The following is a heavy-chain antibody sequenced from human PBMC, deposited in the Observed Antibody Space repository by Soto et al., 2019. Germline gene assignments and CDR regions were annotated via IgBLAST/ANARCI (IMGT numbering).Heavy chain of an antibody. Sequence: EGSLKISSAASRFSFITSTMNGVRKDPGKGLEWVSYISSGSTTIYYADSVKGRFTIARDNGKNSLYLQMNSLRDEDTAVYYCARVRRNDASDYYGMDVWGQGTTVTVSS. J-gene: IGHJ6*02. D-gene: IGHD1-1*01. CDR2: ISSGSTTI. V-gene: IGHV3-48*02. CDR3: ARVRRNDASDYYGMDV. CDR1: RFSFITST.